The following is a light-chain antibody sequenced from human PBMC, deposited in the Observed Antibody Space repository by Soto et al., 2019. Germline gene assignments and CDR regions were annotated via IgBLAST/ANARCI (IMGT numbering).Light chain of an antibody. V-gene: IGLV1-44*01. J-gene: IGLJ1*01. CDR1: ISNIGGNT. Sequence: QSVLTQPPSASGTPGQRVTISCSGSISNIGGNTVNWYQQLPGTPPKLLMYSTNQRPSGVPDRFSGSKSGTSASPAISGLQSEDEADYFCAAWDDSLNGYVIGTGTKVXVL. CDR3: AAWDDSLNGYV. CDR2: STN.